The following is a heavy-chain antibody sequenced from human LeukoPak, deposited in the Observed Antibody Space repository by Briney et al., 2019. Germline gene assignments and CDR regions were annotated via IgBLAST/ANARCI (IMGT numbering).Heavy chain of an antibody. CDR1: GGSLSTYY. Sequence: SETLSLTCSVSGGSLSTYYWTWTRQPPGKGLEWIGYIHQSGSTEFNPSLKSRVTMSPDTSRNQFSLKMTTVTAADTAVYYCSREQYTFDGSGWFGMDVWGQGTTVTVSS. CDR3: SREQYTFDGSGWFGMDV. D-gene: IGHD6-19*01. J-gene: IGHJ6*02. CDR2: IHQSGST. V-gene: IGHV4-59*12.